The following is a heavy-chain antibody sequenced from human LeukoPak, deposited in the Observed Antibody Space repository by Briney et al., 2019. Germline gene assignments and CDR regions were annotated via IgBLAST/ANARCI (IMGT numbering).Heavy chain of an antibody. J-gene: IGHJ6*04. CDR3: ARDSYGDYPYYYYGMDV. CDR2: ISSSGSTI. Sequence: GGSLRLSCAASGFTFSSYEMNWVRQAPRKGLEWVSYISSSGSTIYYADSVKGRFTISRDNAKNSLYLQMNSLRAEDTAVYYCARDSYGDYPYYYYGMDVWGKGTTVTVSS. V-gene: IGHV3-48*03. CDR1: GFTFSSYE. D-gene: IGHD4-17*01.